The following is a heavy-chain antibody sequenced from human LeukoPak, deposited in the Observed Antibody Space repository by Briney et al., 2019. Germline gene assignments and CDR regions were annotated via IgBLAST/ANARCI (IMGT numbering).Heavy chain of an antibody. CDR2: IWHDGTNE. Sequence: GGSLRLSCVASGFTFRSNGIHWVRQAPGKGLEWVAYIWHDGTNEHYADSVKGRFTISIDNSDNTAHLQMNSLRAEDAALYYCARDLYCSGSTCYRAFDIWGQGTLVTVSS. D-gene: IGHD2-15*01. V-gene: IGHV3-33*01. CDR1: GFTFRSNG. J-gene: IGHJ3*02. CDR3: ARDLYCSGSTCYRAFDI.